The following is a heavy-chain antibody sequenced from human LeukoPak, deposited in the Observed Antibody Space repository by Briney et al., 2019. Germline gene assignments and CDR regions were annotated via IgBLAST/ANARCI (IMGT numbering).Heavy chain of an antibody. CDR3: ASPRLGYGDYDAFDI. D-gene: IGHD4-17*01. V-gene: IGHV3-66*01. CDR1: GFTVSSNY. J-gene: IGHJ3*02. CDR2: IYSGGST. Sequence: GGSLRLSCAASGFTVSSNYMSWVRQAPGKGLEWVSVIYSGGSTYYADSVKGRFTISRDNSKNTLYLQMNSLRAEDTAVYYCASPRLGYGDYDAFDIWGQGTMVTVSS.